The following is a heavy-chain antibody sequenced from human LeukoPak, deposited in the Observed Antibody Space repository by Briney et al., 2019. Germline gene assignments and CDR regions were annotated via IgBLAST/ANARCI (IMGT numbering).Heavy chain of an antibody. CDR3: ARSLDKYLDY. D-gene: IGHD1-1*01. Sequence: PGGSLRLSCAASGFTLSNSWMHWVRQAPGKGLVWVSRIVGDGTSTSYADSVRGRFSISRDNAKNTLYLQMNSLRAEDTAVYYCARSLDKYLDYWGQGTLVTVSS. V-gene: IGHV3-74*01. CDR1: GFTLSNSW. J-gene: IGHJ4*02. CDR2: IVGDGTST.